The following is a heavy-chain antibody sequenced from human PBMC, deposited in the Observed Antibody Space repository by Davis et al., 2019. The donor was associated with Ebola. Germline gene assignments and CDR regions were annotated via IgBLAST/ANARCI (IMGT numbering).Heavy chain of an antibody. CDR2: INHSGST. CDR1: GGSFRGYY. CDR3: ARYQGVPAAPHGNWFDP. D-gene: IGHD2-2*01. V-gene: IGHV4-34*01. Sequence: PSETLSLTCAVYGGSFRGYYWSWIRQPPGKGLEWIGEINHSGSTNYNPSLKSRVTTSVDTSKNQLSLKLSSVTAADTAVYYCARYQGVPAAPHGNWFDPWGQGTLVTVSS. J-gene: IGHJ5*02.